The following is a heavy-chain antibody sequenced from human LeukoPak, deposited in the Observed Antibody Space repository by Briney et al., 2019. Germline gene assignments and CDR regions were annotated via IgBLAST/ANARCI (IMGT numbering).Heavy chain of an antibody. V-gene: IGHV4-4*07. CDR2: LYTSGST. J-gene: IGHJ1*01. CDR1: GGSFSGYY. Sequence: SETLSLTCAVYGGSFSGYYWSWIRQPAGKGLEWLGRLYTSGSTTYNPSLKSRATMSVDTSKNQFSLKLSSVTAADTALYYCAGDDGGNSKYFHSWGQGTLVTVSS. D-gene: IGHD4-23*01. CDR3: AGDDGGNSKYFHS.